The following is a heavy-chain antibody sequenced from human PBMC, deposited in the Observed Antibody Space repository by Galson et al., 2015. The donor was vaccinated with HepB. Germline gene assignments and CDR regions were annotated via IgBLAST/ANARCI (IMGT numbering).Heavy chain of an antibody. CDR1: GFSFISHS. V-gene: IGHV3-48*01. Sequence: SLRLSCAASGFSFISHSMNWVRHSPGKGLEWLAYISPGGAKYFADSARGRFTISRDNAKESMYPHMSSLRVEDTGIYYCARNPASYDYYNMDVWGQGTTVTVSS. D-gene: IGHD6-25*01. CDR2: ISPGGAK. CDR3: ARNPASYDYYNMDV. J-gene: IGHJ6*02.